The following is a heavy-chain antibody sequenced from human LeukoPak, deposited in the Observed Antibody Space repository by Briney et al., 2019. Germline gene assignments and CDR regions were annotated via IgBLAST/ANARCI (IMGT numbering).Heavy chain of an antibody. J-gene: IGHJ5*02. Sequence: SETLSLTCTVSVGSISTYYWSWIRQPPGRGLEWIGYIYYTGNTNYNPSLKSRVTISVDTSKNQFTLKLTSVTAADTAVYFCARGYSATYGRFDPWGQGTLVTVSS. CDR3: ARGYSATYGRFDP. CDR1: VGSISTYY. D-gene: IGHD5-12*01. CDR2: IYYTGNT. V-gene: IGHV4-59*01.